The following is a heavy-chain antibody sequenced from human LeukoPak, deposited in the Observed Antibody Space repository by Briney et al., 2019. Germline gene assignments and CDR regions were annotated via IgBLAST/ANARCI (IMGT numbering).Heavy chain of an antibody. CDR2: IYSGGST. Sequence: GGSLRLSCAASGFTVSSYYMSWVRQAPGKGLEWVSVIYSGGSTYYADSVKGRFSISRDNAKNSLYLQMNSLRAEDTAAYYCARGVVVDSGYDLFDFWGQGTLVTVSS. CDR3: ARGVVVDSGYDLFDF. V-gene: IGHV3-66*01. CDR1: GFTVSSYY. J-gene: IGHJ4*02. D-gene: IGHD5-12*01.